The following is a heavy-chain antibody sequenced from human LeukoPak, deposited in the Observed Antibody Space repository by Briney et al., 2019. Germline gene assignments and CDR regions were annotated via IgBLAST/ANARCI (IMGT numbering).Heavy chain of an antibody. D-gene: IGHD6-6*01. CDR1: GFTFSSYS. Sequence: GGSLRLSCAASGFTFSSYSMSWVRQAPGKGLEWVSVIYSGGDTYYADSVKGRFTLSRDDSKNLLYLQMNSLRAEDTAVYYCARGGAARSAGHWGQGTLVTVSS. J-gene: IGHJ4*02. CDR2: IYSGGDT. CDR3: ARGGAARSAGH. V-gene: IGHV3-53*01.